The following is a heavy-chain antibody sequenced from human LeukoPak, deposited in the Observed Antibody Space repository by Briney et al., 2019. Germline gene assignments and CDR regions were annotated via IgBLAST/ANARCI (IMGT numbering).Heavy chain of an antibody. J-gene: IGHJ4*02. Sequence: GGSLRLSCAASGFTFSSYGMHWVRQAPGKGLEWVAFIRYDGNNKYYADSVKGRFTISRDNSKNPLYLQMNSLRAEDTAVYYCAKGRPGYSYGGYFDYLGQGTVVTVSS. CDR1: GFTFSSYG. V-gene: IGHV3-30*02. CDR2: IRYDGNNK. D-gene: IGHD5-18*01. CDR3: AKGRPGYSYGGYFDY.